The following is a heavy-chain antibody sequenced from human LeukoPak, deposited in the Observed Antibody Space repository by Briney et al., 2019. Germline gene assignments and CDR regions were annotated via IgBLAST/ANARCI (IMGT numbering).Heavy chain of an antibody. CDR3: ARGRKMATMGD. D-gene: IGHD5-24*01. Sequence: SVKVSCKASGYTFTGYYMHWVRQAPGQGLEWMGRIIPILGIANYAQKFQGRVTITAGKSTSTAYMELSSLRSEDTAVYYCARGRKMATMGDWGQGTLVTVSS. CDR2: IIPILGIA. V-gene: IGHV1-69*04. J-gene: IGHJ4*02. CDR1: GYTFTGYY.